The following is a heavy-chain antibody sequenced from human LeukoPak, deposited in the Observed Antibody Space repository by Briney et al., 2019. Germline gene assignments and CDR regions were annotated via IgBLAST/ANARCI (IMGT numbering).Heavy chain of an antibody. CDR1: GFTFSSYW. D-gene: IGHD4-23*01. CDR3: AKVWVWTTVVTRGIFDF. Sequence: GGSLRLSWAASGFTFSSYWMSWVRQAPGKGLEWVANIKQDGSEKYYVGSVKGRFTISRDNAKNSLYLQMNSLRAEDTAIYYCAKVWVWTTVVTRGIFDFWGQGTLVTVSS. J-gene: IGHJ4*02. CDR2: IKQDGSEK. V-gene: IGHV3-7*03.